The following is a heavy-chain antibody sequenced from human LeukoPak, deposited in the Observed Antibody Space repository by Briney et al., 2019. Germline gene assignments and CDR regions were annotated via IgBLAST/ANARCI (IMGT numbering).Heavy chain of an antibody. Sequence: GGSLRLSCAGSGFTFSSYEMNWVRQAPGKGLEWVSYISSIGSTIYYADSVKGRFTISRDNAKNSLYLQMNSLRAEDTAVYYCAELGITMIGGVWGKGTTVTISS. V-gene: IGHV3-48*03. CDR2: ISSIGSTI. CDR1: GFTFSSYE. CDR3: AELGITMIGGV. J-gene: IGHJ6*04. D-gene: IGHD3-10*02.